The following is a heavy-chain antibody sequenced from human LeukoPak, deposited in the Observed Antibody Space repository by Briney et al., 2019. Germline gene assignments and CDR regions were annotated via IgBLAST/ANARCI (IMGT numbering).Heavy chain of an antibody. CDR3: ARAPLSGTYYTDAFDI. CDR2: INHSGST. J-gene: IGHJ3*02. Sequence: NPSETLSLTCAVYGGSFSGYYWSWIRQPPGKGLEWIGEINHSGSTNYNPSLKSRVTISPDKSKNQFSLTLTSVTAADTAVYFCARAPLSGTYYTDAFDIWGQGTMVTVSS. D-gene: IGHD1-26*01. V-gene: IGHV4-34*01. CDR1: GGSFSGYY.